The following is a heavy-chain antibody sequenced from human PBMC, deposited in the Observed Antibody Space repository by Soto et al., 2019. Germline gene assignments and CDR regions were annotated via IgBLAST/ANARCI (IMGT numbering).Heavy chain of an antibody. J-gene: IGHJ6*02. CDR2: INSDGSTT. CDR3: TRGNYYGMDV. Sequence: EVQLVESGGNLVQPGGSLRLSCAASGFTFSNYFMHWVRQAPGKGLVWVSRINSDGSTTSYADSVKGRFTISRDNAKNTPYLQMNSLRAEDTAVYYCTRGNYYGMDVWGQGTTVTVSS. V-gene: IGHV3-74*01. CDR1: GFTFSNYF.